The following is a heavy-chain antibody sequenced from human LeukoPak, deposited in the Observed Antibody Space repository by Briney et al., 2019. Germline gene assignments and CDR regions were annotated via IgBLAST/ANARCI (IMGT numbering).Heavy chain of an antibody. D-gene: IGHD3-22*01. V-gene: IGHV4-39*07. J-gene: IGHJ5*02. Sequence: SETLSLTCTVSGGSISSSSYYRGWIRQPPGKGLEWIGSIYYSGSTYYNPSLKSRVTISVDTSKNQFSLKLSSVTAADTAAYYCARGQNYYDSSGYLPNWFDPWGQGTLVTVSS. CDR1: GGSISSSSYY. CDR2: IYYSGST. CDR3: ARGQNYYDSSGYLPNWFDP.